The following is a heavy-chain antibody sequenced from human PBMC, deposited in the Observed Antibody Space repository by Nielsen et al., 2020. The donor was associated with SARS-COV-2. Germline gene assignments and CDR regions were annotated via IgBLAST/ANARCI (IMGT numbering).Heavy chain of an antibody. Sequence: GSLRLSCTVSGGSISTYYWSWIRQAPGKGLEWIAYIHYSGITNYNTSLKSRVTISVDTSKNQFSLKLSSVTAADTAVYYCARRALGYCSGGSCYSAFDYWGQGTLVTVSS. CDR3: ARRALGYCSGGSCYSAFDY. V-gene: IGHV4-59*08. J-gene: IGHJ4*02. CDR1: GGSISTYY. D-gene: IGHD2-15*01. CDR2: IHYSGIT.